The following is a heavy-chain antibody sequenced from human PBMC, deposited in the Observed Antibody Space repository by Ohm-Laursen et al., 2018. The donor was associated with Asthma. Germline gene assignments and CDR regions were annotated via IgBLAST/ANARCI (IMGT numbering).Heavy chain of an antibody. V-gene: IGHV3-7*05. J-gene: IGHJ4*02. CDR2: IYPDGGEK. CDR3: AVSIYAYGEGDY. CDR1: GLPFSNFW. Sequence: GSLRLSCSASGLPFSNFWMSWVRQAPGKGLEWVANIYPDGGEKYYVDSVDGRFTISRDNAKNSLYLQMNSLRAEDTAFYYCAVSIYAYGEGDYWGQGTLVTVSS. D-gene: IGHD3-10*01.